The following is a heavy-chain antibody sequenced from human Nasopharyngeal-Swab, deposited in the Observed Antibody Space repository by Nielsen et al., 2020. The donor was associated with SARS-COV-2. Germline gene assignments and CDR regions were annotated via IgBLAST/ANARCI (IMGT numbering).Heavy chain of an antibody. CDR1: GDSVSSNTAA. Sequence: SQTLSLTGAISGDSVSSNTAAWNWIRQSPSRGLEWLGRTYYRSMWNNDYAVSVRGRITINPDPSKNQFSLQLNSVTPEDTAVYYCARIAVAVSPVWGQGTLVTVSS. J-gene: IGHJ4*02. CDR3: ARIAVAVSPV. D-gene: IGHD6-19*01. CDR2: TYYRSMWNN. V-gene: IGHV6-1*01.